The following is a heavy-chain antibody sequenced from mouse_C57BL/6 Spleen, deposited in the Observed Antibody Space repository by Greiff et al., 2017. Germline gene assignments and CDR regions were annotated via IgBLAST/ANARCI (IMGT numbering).Heavy chain of an antibody. CDR2: IYPGSGST. J-gene: IGHJ3*01. D-gene: IGHD1-1*01. Sequence: QVQLQQPGAELVKPGASVKMSCMASGYTFTSYWITWVKQRPGQGLEWIGDIYPGSGSTNSNDKFTSKATLTVDTSSSTANMQLSSLTSEDSAVDDCARRDYYGSSSFAYWGQGTLVTVSA. V-gene: IGHV1-55*01. CDR3: ARRDYYGSSSFAY. CDR1: GYTFTSYW.